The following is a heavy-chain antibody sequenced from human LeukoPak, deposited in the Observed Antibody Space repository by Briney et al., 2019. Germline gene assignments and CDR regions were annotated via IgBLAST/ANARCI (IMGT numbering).Heavy chain of an antibody. J-gene: IGHJ4*02. CDR3: AHSIYDSSGYYYFDY. CDR1: GFSLSTSGVG. CDR2: NYWNDDK. Sequence: VSGPTLVNPTQTLTLTCTFSGFSLSTSGVGVGWIRQPPGKALEWLAFNYWNDDKRYSPSLKSRLTITKDTSKNQVVLTMTNVDPVDTATYYCAHSIYDSSGYYYFDYWGQGTLVTVSS. D-gene: IGHD3-22*01. V-gene: IGHV2-5*01.